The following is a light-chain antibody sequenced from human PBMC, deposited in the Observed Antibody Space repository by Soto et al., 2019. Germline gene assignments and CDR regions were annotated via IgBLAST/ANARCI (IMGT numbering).Light chain of an antibody. CDR2: TDN. CDR3: AAWDDSLNGLYV. J-gene: IGLJ1*01. V-gene: IGLV1-44*01. Sequence: QSVLTQPPSAYGTPGQRVTISCSGSSSNIGINTVNWYQQVPGTAPKLLIYTDNQRPSGVPDRFSGSKSGTSASLAISGLQSEDEADYYCAAWDDSLNGLYVFGTGTKLTVL. CDR1: SSNIGINT.